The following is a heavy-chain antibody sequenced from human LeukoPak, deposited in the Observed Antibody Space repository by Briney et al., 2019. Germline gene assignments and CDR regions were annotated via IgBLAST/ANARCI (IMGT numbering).Heavy chain of an antibody. CDR1: GFTFSSYA. Sequence: GGSLRLSCAASGFTFSSYAVSWVRQAPGKGLEWVSGISGSGGSTYYADSVKGRFAISRDISKNTLYVRMNSLRAEDAAVYYCAKDKGWGYSSYDYYGMDVWGQGTTVTVSS. CDR2: ISGSGGST. J-gene: IGHJ6*02. V-gene: IGHV3-23*01. D-gene: IGHD1-26*01. CDR3: AKDKGWGYSSYDYYGMDV.